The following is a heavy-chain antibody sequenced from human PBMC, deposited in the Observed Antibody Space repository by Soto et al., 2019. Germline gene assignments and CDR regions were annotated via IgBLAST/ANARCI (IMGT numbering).Heavy chain of an antibody. CDR2: IYYSGST. D-gene: IGHD6-6*01. V-gene: IGHV4-30-4*01. Sequence: SETLSLTCTVSGGSISSGDYYWSWIRQPPGKGLEWIGYIYYSGSTYYNPSLKSRVTISVDTSKNQFSLKLSSVTAADTAVYYCAREGIAARHDYYGMDVWGQGTTVTVSS. CDR1: GGSISSGDYY. CDR3: AREGIAARHDYYGMDV. J-gene: IGHJ6*02.